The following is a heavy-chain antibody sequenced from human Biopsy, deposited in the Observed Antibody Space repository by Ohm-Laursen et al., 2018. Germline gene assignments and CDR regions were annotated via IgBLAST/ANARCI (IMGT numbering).Heavy chain of an antibody. CDR3: ARDTIGYDSSGYYYGDGFDM. CDR2: TYYRSKWYN. D-gene: IGHD3-22*01. V-gene: IGHV6-1*01. Sequence: SETLSLTCAISGDSVSSNSAAWNWIRQSPSRGLEWLGRTYYRSKWYNDYAVSVESRITINPDTSKNQFSLQLNSVTPEDTAVYYCARDTIGYDSSGYYYGDGFDMWGQGTMVTVSS. J-gene: IGHJ3*02. CDR1: GDSVSSNSAA.